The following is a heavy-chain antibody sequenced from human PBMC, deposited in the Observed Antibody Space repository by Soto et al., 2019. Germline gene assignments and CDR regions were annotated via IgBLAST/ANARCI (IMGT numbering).Heavy chain of an antibody. J-gene: IGHJ4*01. CDR1: GFTVGSAY. CDR2: IYSGGNT. V-gene: IGHV3-66*01. CDR3: ARDPWVGDIGDY. Sequence: DVQLVESGGGLVLRGESLRLSCAASGFTVGSAYMSWVRQAPGKGLEWVAGIYSGGNTYYADSVKGRFTISRDTSKNRLYLQLNSLRAEDAAISYCARDPWVGDIGDYWGHGTLVTVSS. D-gene: IGHD4-17*01.